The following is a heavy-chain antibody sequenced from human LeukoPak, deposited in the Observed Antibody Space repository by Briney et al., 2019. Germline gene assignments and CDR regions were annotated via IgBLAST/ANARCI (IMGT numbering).Heavy chain of an antibody. J-gene: IGHJ4*02. CDR2: MNPNSGNT. CDR3: ARGRVRGVTHFDY. CDR1: GGTFSSYA. D-gene: IGHD3-10*01. V-gene: IGHV1-8*02. Sequence: GASVTVSCKASGGTFSSYAISWVRQAPGQGLEWMGWMNPNSGNTGYAQKFQGRVTMTRNTSISTAYMELSSLRSEDTAVYYCARGRVRGVTHFDYWGQGTLVTVSS.